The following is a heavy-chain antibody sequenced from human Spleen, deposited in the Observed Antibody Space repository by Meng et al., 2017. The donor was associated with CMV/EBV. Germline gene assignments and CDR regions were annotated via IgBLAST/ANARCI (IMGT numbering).Heavy chain of an antibody. V-gene: IGHV4-34*01. CDR3: GSGFWSGYRLDQIDY. CDR1: GGSFSGYY. CDR2: INHSGST. D-gene: IGHD3-3*01. Sequence: SETLSLTCAVYGGSFSGYYWSWIRQPPGKGLEWIGEINHSGSTNYNPSLKSRVTISVDTSKNQFSLKLSSVTAADTAVYYCGSGFWSGYRLDQIDYWGQGTLVTVSS. J-gene: IGHJ4*02.